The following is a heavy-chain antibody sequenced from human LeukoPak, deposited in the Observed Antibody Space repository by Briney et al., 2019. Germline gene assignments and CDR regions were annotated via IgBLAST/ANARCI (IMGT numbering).Heavy chain of an antibody. CDR1: GYTFTSYG. V-gene: IGHV1-18*01. CDR3: ARDNSVGETAWWFDP. Sequence: GASVKVSCKASGYTFTSYGISWVRQAPGKGLEWMGWISGYNGNTNYAQKLQGRVTMTTDTSTSTVYMELRRLRSDDTAVYYCARDNSVGETAWWFDPWGQGTLVTVSS. J-gene: IGHJ5*02. CDR2: ISGYNGNT. D-gene: IGHD1-26*01.